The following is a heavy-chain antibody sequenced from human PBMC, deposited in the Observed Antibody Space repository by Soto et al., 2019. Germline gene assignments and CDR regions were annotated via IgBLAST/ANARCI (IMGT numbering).Heavy chain of an antibody. V-gene: IGHV1-69*12. D-gene: IGHD3-22*01. CDR1: GGTFSSYA. CDR3: ASAPRDGDSSGSPDDY. Sequence: QVQLVQSGAEVKKPGSSVKVSCKASGGTFSSYAISWVRQAPGQGLEWMGGIIPIFGTANYAQKFQGRVTITADESTSTAYMELSSLRSEDTAVYYCASAPRDGDSSGSPDDYWGQGTLVTVSS. J-gene: IGHJ4*02. CDR2: IIPIFGTA.